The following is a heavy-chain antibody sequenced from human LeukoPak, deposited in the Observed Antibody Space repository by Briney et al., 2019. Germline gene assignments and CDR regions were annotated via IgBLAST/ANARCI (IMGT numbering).Heavy chain of an antibody. CDR3: ARDLPDYGDYVANAFDI. CDR1: GGTFSSYA. V-gene: IGHV1-69*13. Sequence: ASVKVSCKASGGTFSSYAISWVRQAPGQGLEWMGGIIPIFGTADYAQKFQGRVTITADESTSTAYMELSSLRSEDTAVYYCARDLPDYGDYVANAFDIWGQGTMVTVSS. J-gene: IGHJ3*02. D-gene: IGHD4-17*01. CDR2: IIPIFGTA.